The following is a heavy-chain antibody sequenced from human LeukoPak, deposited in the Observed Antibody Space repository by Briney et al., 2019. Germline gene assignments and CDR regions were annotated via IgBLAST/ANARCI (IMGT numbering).Heavy chain of an antibody. CDR1: GGSISSGGYY. J-gene: IGHJ4*02. CDR2: IYYSGST. V-gene: IGHV4-31*03. Sequence: SETLSLTCTVSGGSISSGGYYWSWIRQHPGKGLEWIGYIYYSGSTYYNPSLKSRVTISVDTSKNQFSLKLSSVTAADTAVYYCASKVYDSSGYYFDYWGRGTLVTVSS. D-gene: IGHD3-22*01. CDR3: ASKVYDSSGYYFDY.